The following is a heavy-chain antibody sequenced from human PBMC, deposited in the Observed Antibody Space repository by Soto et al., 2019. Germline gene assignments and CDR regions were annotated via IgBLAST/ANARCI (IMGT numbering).Heavy chain of an antibody. V-gene: IGHV4-34*01. J-gene: IGHJ2*01. Sequence: LSLPCAVYGGSFSGYCLGWIRQPPGKGLEWIGEINHSGSTNYNPSLKSRVTISVDTSKNQFSLKLSSVTAADTAVYYCASSSSRSDWYFDLWGRGTLVTVSS. D-gene: IGHD6-6*01. CDR3: ASSSSRSDWYFDL. CDR1: GGSFSGYC. CDR2: INHSGST.